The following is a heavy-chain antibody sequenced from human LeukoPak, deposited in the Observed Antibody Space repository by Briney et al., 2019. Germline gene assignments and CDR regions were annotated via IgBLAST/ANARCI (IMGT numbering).Heavy chain of an antibody. CDR1: GFTFSSYS. CDR3: ARDSSYYDSSGYYYRGYAFDI. D-gene: IGHD3-22*01. J-gene: IGHJ3*02. Sequence: GGSLRLSCAAPGFTFSSYSMNWVRQAPGKGLEWVSSISSSSSYIYYADSVKGRFNISRDNAKNSLYLQMNSLRAEDTAVYYCARDSSYYDSSGYYYRGYAFDIWGQGTMATVSS. V-gene: IGHV3-21*01. CDR2: ISSSSSYI.